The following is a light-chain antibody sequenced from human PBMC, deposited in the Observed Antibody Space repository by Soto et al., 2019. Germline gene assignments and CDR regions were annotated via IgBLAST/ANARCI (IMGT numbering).Light chain of an antibody. CDR3: QQHNNWPPWT. V-gene: IGKV3-15*01. J-gene: IGKJ1*01. CDR2: GAS. CDR1: QSVSSY. Sequence: EIVLTQSPATLSLSPWERATLSCRASQSVSSYLAWYQQKPGQPPRLLLYGASTRAAGVPARFSGSGYGRQFSLTISSLQSEDFAIYHCQQHNNWPPWTFGQGTKVDIK.